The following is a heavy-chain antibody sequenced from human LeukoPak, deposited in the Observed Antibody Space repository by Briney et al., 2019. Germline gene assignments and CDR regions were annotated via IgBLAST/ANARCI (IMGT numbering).Heavy chain of an antibody. CDR1: GVSISSSDYS. CDR2: IHYSGST. Sequence: SETLSLTCTVSGVSISSSDYSWGWIRQPPGKGLEWIGTIHYSGSTYYNPSLKSRVTISVDTSKNQFSLRLTSVSAADTAVYYCARSVPPTGYSSGWYGIWGQGTLVIVSS. D-gene: IGHD6-19*01. V-gene: IGHV4-39*01. J-gene: IGHJ4*02. CDR3: ARSVPPTGYSSGWYGI.